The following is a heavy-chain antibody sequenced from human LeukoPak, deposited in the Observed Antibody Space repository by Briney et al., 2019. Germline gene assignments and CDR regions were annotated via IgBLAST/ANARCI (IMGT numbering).Heavy chain of an antibody. CDR1: GFTFSSYA. CDR2: ISSNGGST. V-gene: IGHV3-64*01. Sequence: GGSLRLSCAASGFTFSSYAMHWVRQAPGKGLEYVSAISSNGGSTYYANSVKGRFTISRDNSKDTLYLQMGGLRAEDMAVYYCARVGYSGSYSDYWGQGTLVTVSS. CDR3: ARVGYSGSYSDY. J-gene: IGHJ4*02. D-gene: IGHD1-26*01.